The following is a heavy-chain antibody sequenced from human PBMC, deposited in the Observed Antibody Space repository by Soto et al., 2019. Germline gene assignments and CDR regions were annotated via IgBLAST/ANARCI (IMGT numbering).Heavy chain of an antibody. J-gene: IGHJ4*02. CDR3: ARGRGIAVAEDY. D-gene: IGHD6-19*01. Sequence: QVQLQQWGAGLLKPSETLSLTCAVYGGSFSGYYWSWIRQPPGKGLEWIGEINHSGSTNYNPSLKSRVTISVDTSKNQFSLKLSSVTAADTAVYYCARGRGIAVAEDYWGQGTLVTVSS. CDR1: GGSFSGYY. CDR2: INHSGST. V-gene: IGHV4-34*01.